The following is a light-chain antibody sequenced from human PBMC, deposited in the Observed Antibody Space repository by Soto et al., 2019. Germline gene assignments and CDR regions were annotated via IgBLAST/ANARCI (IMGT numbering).Light chain of an antibody. J-gene: IGKJ1*01. V-gene: IGKV1-5*01. Sequence: DIQMTRSPSTLSASVGDRVTITWRASQSISSWLAWYQQKPGKAPKLLIYDASSLESGVPSRFSGSGSGTEFTLTISSLQPDDFATYYCQQYNSYSRTFGQGTKVDIK. CDR3: QQYNSYSRT. CDR1: QSISSW. CDR2: DAS.